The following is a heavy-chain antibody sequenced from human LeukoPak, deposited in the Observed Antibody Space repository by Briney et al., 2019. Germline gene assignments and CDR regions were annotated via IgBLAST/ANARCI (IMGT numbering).Heavy chain of an antibody. CDR2: INWNGGST. V-gene: IGHV3-20*04. J-gene: IGHJ4*02. CDR3: ARNVTDCSSGSCYKMDY. Sequence: GGSLRLSCAASGFTFDDSGMSWVRQAPGKGLEWVSGINWNGGSTGYADSVKGRFTISRDNAKNSLYLQMNSLRVEDTSLYYCARNVTDCSSGSCYKMDYWGQGTLVTASS. CDR1: GFTFDDSG. D-gene: IGHD2-15*01.